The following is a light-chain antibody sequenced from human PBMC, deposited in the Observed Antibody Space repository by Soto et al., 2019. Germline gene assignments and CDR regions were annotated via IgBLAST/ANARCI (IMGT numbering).Light chain of an antibody. J-gene: IGKJ1*01. Sequence: AIRMTQSPSSLSASTGDRVTITCPASQGISSYLAWYQQKPGKAPKLLIYAASTLQSGVPSRFSGSGSGTEFTLTISSLQPDDFATYYCQQYNSYSGTFGQGTKVDI. CDR2: AAS. V-gene: IGKV1-8*01. CDR3: QQYNSYSGT. CDR1: QGISSY.